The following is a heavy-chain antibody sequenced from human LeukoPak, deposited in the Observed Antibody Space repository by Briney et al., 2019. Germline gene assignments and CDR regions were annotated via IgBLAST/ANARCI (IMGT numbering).Heavy chain of an antibody. V-gene: IGHV4-34*01. CDR2: INHSGST. CDR3: ARGSDTAAGLY. J-gene: IGHJ4*02. Sequence: SETLSLTCAVYGGSFSGYYWSWIRQPPGKGLEWIGEINHSGSTNYNPSLKSRVSISVDSSKNQFSLKLSSVTAADTAVYYCARGSDTAAGLYWGQGTLVTVSS. D-gene: IGHD6-13*01. CDR1: GGSFSGYY.